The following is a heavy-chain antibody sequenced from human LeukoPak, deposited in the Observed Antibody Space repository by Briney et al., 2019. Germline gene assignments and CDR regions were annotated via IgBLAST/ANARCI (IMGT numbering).Heavy chain of an antibody. V-gene: IGHV3-23*01. J-gene: IGHJ6*03. CDR1: RFTFSSYA. Sequence: GGSLRLSCAASRFTFSSYAMSGVRQAPGEGLEWVSAICGSGGSTYYADSVKGRFTISRDNSKNTLYLQMNSLRAEDTAVYYCAKDDYYDYMDVWGKGTTVIVSS. CDR3: AKDDYYDYMDV. CDR2: ICGSGGST.